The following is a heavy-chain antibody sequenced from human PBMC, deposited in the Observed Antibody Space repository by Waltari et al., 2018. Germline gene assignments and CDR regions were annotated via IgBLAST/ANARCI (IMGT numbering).Heavy chain of an antibody. CDR1: GGSISSHY. D-gene: IGHD3-10*01. Sequence: QVQLQESGPGLVKPSETLSLTCTVSGGSISSHYWSWIRQPPGKGLEWIGYIYYRGSPNHHPPLKSRVTTSVATSKHQFSLNRSSVTGAETAVYYCARDRGGGDSWGQGTMVTGSS. CDR3: ARDRGGGDS. CDR2: IYYRGSP. J-gene: IGHJ3*02. V-gene: IGHV4-59*11.